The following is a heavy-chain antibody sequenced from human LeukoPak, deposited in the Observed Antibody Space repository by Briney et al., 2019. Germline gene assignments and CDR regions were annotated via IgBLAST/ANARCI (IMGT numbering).Heavy chain of an antibody. Sequence: PSETLSLTCAVDGGSFSGYYWSWIRQPPGKGLEWMGEINHSGSTNYNPALKSRVTISVDTSKTQFSLKLSSVTAADTAVYYCASVVAVAGNDYFDYWGQGTLVTVSS. J-gene: IGHJ4*02. CDR3: ASVVAVAGNDYFDY. V-gene: IGHV4-34*01. CDR1: GGSFSGYY. CDR2: INHSGST. D-gene: IGHD6-19*01.